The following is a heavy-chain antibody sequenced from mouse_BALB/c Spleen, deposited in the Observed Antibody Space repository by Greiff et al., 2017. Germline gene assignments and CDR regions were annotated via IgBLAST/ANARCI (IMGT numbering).Heavy chain of an antibody. CDR2: ISSGSSTI. CDR3: ARGTYYGNYGYAMDY. Sequence: EVQRVESGGGLVQPGGSRKLSCAASGFTFSSFGMHWVRQAPEKGLEWVAYISSGSSTIYYADTVKGRFTISRDNPKNTLFLQMTSLRSEDTAMYYCARGTYYGNYGYAMDYWGQGTSVTVSS. V-gene: IGHV5-17*02. D-gene: IGHD2-10*01. CDR1: GFTFSSFG. J-gene: IGHJ4*01.